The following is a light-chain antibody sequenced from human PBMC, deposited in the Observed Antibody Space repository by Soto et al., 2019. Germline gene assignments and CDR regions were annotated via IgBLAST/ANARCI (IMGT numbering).Light chain of an antibody. CDR1: QGISSR. CDR3: QQSNSFPLP. V-gene: IGKV1-12*01. J-gene: IGKJ4*01. Sequence: DIQMTQSPSSVSASVGDRVTITCRASQGISSRLACYQQKPGKAPNLLIYAASSLQSGVPSRFSGSGSETEFTRTIGSLQPEYFATYYCQQSNSFPLPFGGGTKVEIK. CDR2: AAS.